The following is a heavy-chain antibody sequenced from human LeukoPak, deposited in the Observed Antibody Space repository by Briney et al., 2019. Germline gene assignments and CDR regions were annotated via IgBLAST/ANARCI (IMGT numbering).Heavy chain of an antibody. CDR1: GFSISRGFY. Sequence: SEILSLTCSVSGFSISRGFYWGWIRQPPGKGLEWIGNIHYSGETYFNPSLKSRLTMSVDTSQNQFSLRLSSVTAADTAMYYCASDAPGLLGYWGQGTLVTVSS. CDR3: ASDAPGLLGY. CDR2: IHYSGET. J-gene: IGHJ4*02. V-gene: IGHV4-38-2*02. D-gene: IGHD2-21*02.